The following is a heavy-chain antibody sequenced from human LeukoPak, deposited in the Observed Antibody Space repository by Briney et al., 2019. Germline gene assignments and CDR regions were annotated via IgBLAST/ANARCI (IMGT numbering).Heavy chain of an antibody. Sequence: GGSLRLSCAASGFTFSSYAMHWVRQAPGKELEWVAVISYDGSNKYYADSVKGRFTISRDNSKNTLYLQMNSLRAEDTAVYYCARALFAGAFYGMDVWGQGTTVTVSS. D-gene: IGHD3-10*01. J-gene: IGHJ6*02. CDR3: ARALFAGAFYGMDV. CDR2: ISYDGSNK. CDR1: GFTFSSYA. V-gene: IGHV3-30-3*01.